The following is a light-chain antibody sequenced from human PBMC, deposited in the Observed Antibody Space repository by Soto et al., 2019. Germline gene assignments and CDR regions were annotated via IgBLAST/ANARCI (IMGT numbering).Light chain of an antibody. CDR3: SSYTSSITLI. Sequence: QSALTQPASVSGSPGQSITISCTGTSSDIGDYNYVSWYQQHPGKAPKLLIYEVINRPSGVSNRFSGSKSGNTASLTISGLQAEDEADYYCSSYTSSITLIFGGGTKLTVL. J-gene: IGLJ2*01. V-gene: IGLV2-14*01. CDR1: SSDIGDYNY. CDR2: EVI.